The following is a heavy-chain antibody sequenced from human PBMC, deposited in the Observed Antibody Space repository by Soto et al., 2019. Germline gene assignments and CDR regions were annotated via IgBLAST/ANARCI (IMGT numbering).Heavy chain of an antibody. CDR3: ARDSETLGPRANDALDI. J-gene: IGHJ3*02. CDR1: GYTFSAYP. Sequence: QAQPVQSGAEMKKPGASVKVSCKATGYTFSAYPMNWVRQAAGQSLECMGWINAGSGNTKYSQNFQGRVSITRDTSASTVYMELTGLTSEDTAVYYCARDSETLGPRANDALDIWGQGTMVTVSS. V-gene: IGHV1-3*01. D-gene: IGHD3-3*02. CDR2: INAGSGNT.